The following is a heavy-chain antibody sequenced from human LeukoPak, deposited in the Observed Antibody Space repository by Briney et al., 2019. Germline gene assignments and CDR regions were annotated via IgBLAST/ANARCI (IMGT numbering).Heavy chain of an antibody. J-gene: IGHJ4*02. CDR1: GFTFSSYW. CDR3: ANSPPLGY. V-gene: IGHV3-74*01. D-gene: IGHD6-13*01. Sequence: GGSLRLSCAASGFTFSSYWMHWVRQAPGKGLVWVSRIKSDGSNTNYADSVKGRFTISRDNSKNTLYLQMNSLRAEDTAVYYCANSPPLGYRGQGTLVTVSS. CDR2: IKSDGSNT.